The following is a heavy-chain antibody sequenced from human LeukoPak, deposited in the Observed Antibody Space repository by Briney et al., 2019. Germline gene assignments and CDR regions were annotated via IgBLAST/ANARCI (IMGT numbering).Heavy chain of an antibody. CDR1: GGTFSSYA. Sequence: SVKVSCKASGGTFSSYAISWVRQAPGQGLEWMGGIIPIFGTANYAQKFQGRVTITTDESTSTAYMELSSLRSEDTAVYYCARGLYCDHTCLDYWGQGTLVTVSS. V-gene: IGHV1-69*05. D-gene: IGHD2-8*02. CDR3: ARGLYCDHTCLDY. J-gene: IGHJ4*02. CDR2: IIPIFGTA.